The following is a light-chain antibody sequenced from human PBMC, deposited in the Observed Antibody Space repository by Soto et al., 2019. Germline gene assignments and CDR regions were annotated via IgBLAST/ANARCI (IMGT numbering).Light chain of an antibody. CDR2: GAF. CDR3: QQSYSTPYT. CDR1: QSIRSC. Sequence: DIQMTQSPSSLSASVGDRVTITCRASQSIRSCLNWYQQKPGKAPKLLIYGAFSLQSGVPSRFSGSGSGTDFTLTISSLQPEDFVTYFCQQSYSTPYTFGQGTKVDIK. V-gene: IGKV1-39*01. J-gene: IGKJ2*01.